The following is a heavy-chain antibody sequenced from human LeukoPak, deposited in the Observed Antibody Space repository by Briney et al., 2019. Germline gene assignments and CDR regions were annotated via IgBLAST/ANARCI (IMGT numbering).Heavy chain of an antibody. CDR1: GGSFSGYY. D-gene: IGHD3-10*01. J-gene: IGHJ5*02. V-gene: IGHV4-34*01. Sequence: SETLSLTCAVYGGSFSGYYWSWIRQPPGKGLEWIGEINHSGSTNYNPSLKSRVTISVDTSKNQFSLKLSSVTAADTAVYYCARRGAYYGSGSYYNVFNWFDPWGQGTLVTVSS. CDR3: ARRGAYYGSGSYYNVFNWFDP. CDR2: INHSGST.